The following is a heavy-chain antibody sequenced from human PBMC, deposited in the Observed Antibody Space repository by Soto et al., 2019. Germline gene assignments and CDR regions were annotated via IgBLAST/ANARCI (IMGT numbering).Heavy chain of an antibody. CDR1: GGSISSTNW. Sequence: SETLSLTCAVSGGSISSTNWWNWVRQPPGKGLEWIWGIYHSGGTNYNPSLKSRVAISVDESKNQFSLRLSSVTAADTAIYYCTREGRIAAGGPFDPWRQGTLVTVSS. CDR3: TREGRIAAGGPFDP. J-gene: IGHJ5*02. CDR2: IYHSGGT. D-gene: IGHD6-13*01. V-gene: IGHV4-4*02.